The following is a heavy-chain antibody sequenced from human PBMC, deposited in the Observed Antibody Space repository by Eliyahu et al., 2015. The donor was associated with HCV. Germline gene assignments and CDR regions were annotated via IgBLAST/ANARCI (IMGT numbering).Heavy chain of an antibody. CDR1: GYTFTSYD. CDR3: ARGLSDPYYYYYYMDV. Sequence: QVQLVQSGAEVKKPGASVKVSCKASGYTFTSYDINWVRQATGQGLEWMGWMNPNSGNTGYAQKFQGRVTMTRNTSISTAYMELSSLRSEDTAVYYCARGLSDPYYYYYYMDVWGKGTTVTVSS. V-gene: IGHV1-8*01. CDR2: MNPNSGNT. D-gene: IGHD1-26*01. J-gene: IGHJ6*03.